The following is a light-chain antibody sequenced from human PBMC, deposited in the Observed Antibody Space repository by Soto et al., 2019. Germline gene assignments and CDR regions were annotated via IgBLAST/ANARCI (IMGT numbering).Light chain of an antibody. Sequence: EIIMTRSPATLSVSPGESATLSCRASQSVSSNLAWYQQKPGQAPRVLIYGVSTRATGIPARFSGSGSETRFTLPISSLQSEDFAVYYCQQYNNWPPRTVGGGTKVDIK. CDR2: GVS. CDR1: QSVSSN. CDR3: QQYNNWPPRT. V-gene: IGKV3-15*01. J-gene: IGKJ4*01.